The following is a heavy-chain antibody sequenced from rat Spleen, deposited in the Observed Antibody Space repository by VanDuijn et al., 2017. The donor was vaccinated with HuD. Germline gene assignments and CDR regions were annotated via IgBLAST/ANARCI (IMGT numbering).Heavy chain of an antibody. J-gene: IGHJ3*01. CDR1: GFSLISYS. V-gene: IGHV2-1*01. CDR2: IWGDGSS. Sequence: QVQLKESGPGLVQPSQTLSLTCTVSGFSLISYSVNWVRQPPGKGLEWMGGIWGDGSSDYNSVLKSRLSISRDTSKSQVYLKMNSLQTGDTAIYFCTSPFRWFAYWGQGTLVTVSS. CDR3: TSPFRWFAY.